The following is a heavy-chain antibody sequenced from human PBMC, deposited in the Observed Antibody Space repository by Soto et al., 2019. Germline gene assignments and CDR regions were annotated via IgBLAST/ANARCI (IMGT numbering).Heavy chain of an antibody. D-gene: IGHD2-15*01. CDR2: IIPIFGTA. CDR1: GGTFSSYA. Sequence: WASVKVSCKASGGTFSSYAISWVRQAPGQGLEWMGGIIPIFGTANYAQKFQGRVTITADKSTSTAYMELSSLRSEDTAVYYCASSGEAWWGGAFDIWGQGTMVTVSS. CDR3: ASSGEAWWGGAFDI. V-gene: IGHV1-69*06. J-gene: IGHJ3*02.